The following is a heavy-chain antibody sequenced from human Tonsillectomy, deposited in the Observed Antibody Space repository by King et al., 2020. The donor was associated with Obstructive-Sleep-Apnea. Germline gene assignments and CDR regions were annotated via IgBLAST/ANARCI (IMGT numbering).Heavy chain of an antibody. J-gene: IGHJ4*02. CDR1: GYSFTTYW. V-gene: IGHV5-51*01. Sequence: VQLVESGAEVKKPGESLKISCKGSGYSFTTYWIGWVRQMPGTGLEWMGIIYPGDSDTRYSPSFQGQVTISADKSISTAYLQWSSLKASDTAMYYCARQVYGSGNDRVRYFDYWGQGTLVTVSS. CDR2: IYPGDSDT. D-gene: IGHD3-10*01. CDR3: ARQVYGSGNDRVRYFDY.